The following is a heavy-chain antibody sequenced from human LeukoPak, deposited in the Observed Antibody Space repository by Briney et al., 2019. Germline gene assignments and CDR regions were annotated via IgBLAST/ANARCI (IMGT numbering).Heavy chain of an antibody. J-gene: IGHJ6*03. Sequence: KSSETLSLTCTVSGGSISSYYWSWIRQPPGKGLEWIGYIYYSGSTYYNPSLQSRVTVSVDTSKNQFSLKLSSVTAADTAVYYCARDRVVVGDYYMDVWGKGTTVTVS. CDR1: GGSISSYY. CDR3: ARDRVVVGDYYMDV. D-gene: IGHD2-2*01. CDR2: IYYSGST. V-gene: IGHV4-59*12.